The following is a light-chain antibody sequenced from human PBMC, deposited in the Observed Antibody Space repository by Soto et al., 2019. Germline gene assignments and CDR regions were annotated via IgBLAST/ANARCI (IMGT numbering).Light chain of an antibody. J-gene: IGLJ1*01. CDR1: LEPVTSGFY. Sequence: QAVGTQEPSLTVSPGGPGILTFVSSLEPVTSGFYPHWVQQKPGQAPRTLIYSTTNKHSWTPARFSGSLLGGKAALTLSGVQPEDEADYYCLLYYGGSYVFGAGTKVTVL. CDR3: LLYYGGSYV. V-gene: IGLV7-43*01. CDR2: STT.